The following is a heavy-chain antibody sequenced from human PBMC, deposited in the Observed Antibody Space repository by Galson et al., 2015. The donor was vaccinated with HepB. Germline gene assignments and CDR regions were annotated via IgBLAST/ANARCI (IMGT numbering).Heavy chain of an antibody. V-gene: IGHV3-23*01. D-gene: IGHD4-23*01. J-gene: IGHJ3*02. CDR2: TTGSGGSA. CDR3: AKGWDYGGNTGAFDM. CDR1: GFSFSSYA. Sequence: SLRLSCAASGFSFSSYAMNWVRQAPGKGLEWVPGTTGSGGSAYYADSVQGRFIISRDNSENTLYLQMSSLSAEDTAIYYCAKGWDYGGNTGAFDMWGRGTMVTVSS.